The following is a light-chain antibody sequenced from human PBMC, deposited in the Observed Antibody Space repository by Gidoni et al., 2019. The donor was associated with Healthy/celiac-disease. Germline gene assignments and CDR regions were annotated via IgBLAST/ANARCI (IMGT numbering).Light chain of an antibody. J-gene: IGKJ1*01. CDR3: QQYDNPWT. CDR1: QDISNY. CDR2: DAS. Sequence: DIQMTQSPSSLSASVGDRVTITCQASQDISNYLNWYQQKPGKAPKLLLYDASNLDSGVPSRFSGRGSGTDFTFTISSLQPEDIATYYCQQYDNPWTFXXXTKVEIK. V-gene: IGKV1-33*01.